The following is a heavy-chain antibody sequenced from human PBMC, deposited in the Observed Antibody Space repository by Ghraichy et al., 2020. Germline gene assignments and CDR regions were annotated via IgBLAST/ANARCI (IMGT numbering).Heavy chain of an antibody. CDR3: ARAPYGDYAIDP. V-gene: IGHV1-18*01. D-gene: IGHD4-17*01. J-gene: IGHJ5*02. CDR2: VNVYNGNT. CDR1: GYTFTSYGTNYG. Sequence: ASVKVSCKASGYTFTSYGTNYGITWVRQAPGQGLEWMGWVNVYNGNTVYAQKLQGRVTMTTDISTTTAYMELRSLRSDDTALYYCARAPYGDYAIDPWGQETLVTVSS.